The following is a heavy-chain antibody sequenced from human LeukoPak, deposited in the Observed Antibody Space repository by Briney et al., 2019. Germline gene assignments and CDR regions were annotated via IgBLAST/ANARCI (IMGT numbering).Heavy chain of an antibody. CDR2: IYHSGST. Sequence: SETLSLTCTVSGYSISSGYYWGWIRQPPGKGLEWIGSIYHSGSTYYNPSLKSRVTISVDTSKNQFSLKLSSVTAADTAVYYCARNSVVLYNWFDPWGQGTLVTVSS. D-gene: IGHD4-23*01. CDR1: GYSISSGYY. J-gene: IGHJ5*02. CDR3: ARNSVVLYNWFDP. V-gene: IGHV4-38-2*02.